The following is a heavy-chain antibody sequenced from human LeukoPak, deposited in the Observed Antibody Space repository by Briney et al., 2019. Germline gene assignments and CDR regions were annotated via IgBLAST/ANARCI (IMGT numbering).Heavy chain of an antibody. CDR3: AREQTPVIHYYFDS. J-gene: IGHJ4*02. CDR2: IKQDGSDY. V-gene: IGHV3-7*01. Sequence: GGSLRLSCAASGFTFSSYWMSWVRQAPGKGLEWVANIKQDGSDYYYVDSVKGRFTTSRDNAKNSLYLQMNSLRAEDTAVYYCAREQTPVIHYYFDSWGQGTLVTVSS. CDR1: GFTFSSYW. D-gene: IGHD3-16*02.